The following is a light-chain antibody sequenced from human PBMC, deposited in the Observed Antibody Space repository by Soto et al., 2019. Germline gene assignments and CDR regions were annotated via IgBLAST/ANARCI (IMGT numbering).Light chain of an antibody. CDR1: SSNIGSPYG. CDR2: GDT. Sequence: QSVLTQPPSVSGAPGQRVTISCAGSSSNIGSPYGVHWYQQLPGTAPKLLIYGDTNRPSGVPDRFSGSKSGTSASLAITGLQAEDEANYYCHSYDSSLSGSGVFGGGTKPTVL. J-gene: IGLJ2*01. CDR3: HSYDSSLSGSGV. V-gene: IGLV1-40*01.